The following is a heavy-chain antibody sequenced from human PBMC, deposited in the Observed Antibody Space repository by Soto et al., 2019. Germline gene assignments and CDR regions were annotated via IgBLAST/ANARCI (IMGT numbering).Heavy chain of an antibody. CDR2: MNPGSGDT. CDR1: GYSFTNND. D-gene: IGHD3-16*01. Sequence: PSVKVSCKAPGYSFTNNDVTWVRQATGQGLEWMGWMNPGSGDTGYAQKFQGRVTMTRDISIATAYMELSSLRSDDTAIYYCARMATFGSLNWFDPWGQGTLVTVSS. J-gene: IGHJ5*02. CDR3: ARMATFGSLNWFDP. V-gene: IGHV1-8*01.